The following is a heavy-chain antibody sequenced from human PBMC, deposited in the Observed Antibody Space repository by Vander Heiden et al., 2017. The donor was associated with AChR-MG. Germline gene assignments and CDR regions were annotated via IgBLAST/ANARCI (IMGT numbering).Heavy chain of an antibody. CDR1: GFTFGSSG. Sequence: QVQLVESGGGVVQPGRSLSLSCAASGFTFGSSGMHWVRQAPGKGLEWVAVIWYDGSNKYYADSVKGRFTISRDNSKNTLYLQMNSLRAEDTAVYYCARGAGFYYFDYWGQGTLVTVSS. CDR3: ARGAGFYYFDY. V-gene: IGHV3-33*01. J-gene: IGHJ4*02. CDR2: IWYDGSNK. D-gene: IGHD3-3*01.